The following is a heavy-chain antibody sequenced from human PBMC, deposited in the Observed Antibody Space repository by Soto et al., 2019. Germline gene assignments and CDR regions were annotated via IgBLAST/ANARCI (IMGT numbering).Heavy chain of an antibody. CDR1: GYTFTSYD. Sequence: GASVKVSCKASGYTFTSYDFNWARQAPGQGLEWMGWVNPNSGDTDYAQKFQGRVTMTRNTSIRTAYMELSSLRSEDTAVYYCARASYLDPAFDVWGQGTMVTVSS. J-gene: IGHJ3*01. D-gene: IGHD2-2*03. CDR3: ARASYLDPAFDV. CDR2: VNPNSGDT. V-gene: IGHV1-8*01.